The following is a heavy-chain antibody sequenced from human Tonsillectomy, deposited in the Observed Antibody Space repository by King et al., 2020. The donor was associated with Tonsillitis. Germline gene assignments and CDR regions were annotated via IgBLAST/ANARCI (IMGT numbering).Heavy chain of an antibody. J-gene: IGHJ6*02. CDR1: GFTFGDDA. V-gene: IGHV3-49*04. D-gene: IGHD3-16*01. CDR3: TRDVWYFSYYYGMDV. Sequence: VQLVESGGGLVQPGRSLRVSCTASGFTFGDDAMSWVRQAPGKGLEWVGFIRSKRYGGTTEYAASVTGRFTISRDDSKNIVYLQMNSLKTEDTAVYYCTRDVWYFSYYYGMDVWGQGTTVTVSS. CDR2: IRSKRYGGTT.